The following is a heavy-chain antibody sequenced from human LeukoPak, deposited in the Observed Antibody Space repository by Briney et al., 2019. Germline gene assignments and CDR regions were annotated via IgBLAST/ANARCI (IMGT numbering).Heavy chain of an antibody. V-gene: IGHV1-46*03. Sequence: ASVKVSCKASGYTFTSYYMHWVRQAPGQGLEWMGIINPSGGSTSYAQKFLGRVTMTRDTSTSTVYMELSSLRSEDTAVYYCARDTMDIVVVVAALGYWGQGTLVTVSS. CDR2: INPSGGST. CDR3: ARDTMDIVVVVAALGY. CDR1: GYTFTSYY. J-gene: IGHJ4*02. D-gene: IGHD2-15*01.